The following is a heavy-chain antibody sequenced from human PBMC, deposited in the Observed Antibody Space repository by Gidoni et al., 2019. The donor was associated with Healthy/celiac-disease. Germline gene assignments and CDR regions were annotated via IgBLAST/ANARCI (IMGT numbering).Heavy chain of an antibody. CDR3: ARDQSMVRPAGFDY. CDR2: ISSSSSYI. V-gene: IGHV3-21*01. Sequence: EVQLVESGGGLVKPGGSLRLSCAASGFTFSSYSMNWVRQAPGKGLEWVSSISSSSSYIYYANSVKGRFTISRDNAKNSLYLQMNSLRAEDTAVYYCARDQSMVRPAGFDYWGQGTLVTVSS. D-gene: IGHD3-10*01. CDR1: GFTFSSYS. J-gene: IGHJ4*02.